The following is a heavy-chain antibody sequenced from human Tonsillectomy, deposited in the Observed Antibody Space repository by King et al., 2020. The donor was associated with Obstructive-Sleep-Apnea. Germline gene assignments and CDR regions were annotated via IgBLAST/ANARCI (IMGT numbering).Heavy chain of an antibody. CDR3: ARGSGAADVNWFDP. CDR1: GGSFSDYY. J-gene: IGHJ5*02. Sequence: VQLQQWGAGLLKPSETLSLTCAVYGGSFSDYYWSWIRQPPGKGLEWIGEINHSGSTNYNPSLKSRVTISVDMSKNQFSLKLTSVTAADTAVYYCARGSGAADVNWFDPWGQGALVTVCS. D-gene: IGHD6-13*01. CDR2: INHSGST. V-gene: IGHV4-34*01.